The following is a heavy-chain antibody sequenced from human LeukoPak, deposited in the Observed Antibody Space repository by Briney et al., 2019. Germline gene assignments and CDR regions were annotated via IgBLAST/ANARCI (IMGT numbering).Heavy chain of an antibody. Sequence: ASVKVSCKASGYTFTSYDINWVRQATGQGLEWMGWMNPNSGNTGYAQKFQGRVTMTGNTSISTAYMELSSLRSEDTAAYYCAREHRIAVAGGGGFDPWGQGTLVTVSS. CDR2: MNPNSGNT. V-gene: IGHV1-8*01. CDR3: AREHRIAVAGGGGFDP. D-gene: IGHD6-19*01. J-gene: IGHJ5*02. CDR1: GYTFTSYD.